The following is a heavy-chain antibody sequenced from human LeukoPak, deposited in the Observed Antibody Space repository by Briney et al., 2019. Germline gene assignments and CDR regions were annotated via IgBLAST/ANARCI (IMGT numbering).Heavy chain of an antibody. V-gene: IGHV3-23*01. CDR2: INDSGDVI. Sequence: GGSLRLSCAASRFTFNIYAMSWVRQAPGKGLEWVSSINDSGDVINYADSVKGRFTIARDDSKNTVYLEMKSLTAEDTAFYYCARGGWPFDFWGQGILVTVSS. CDR1: RFTFNIYA. CDR3: ARGGWPFDF. J-gene: IGHJ4*02. D-gene: IGHD3-10*01.